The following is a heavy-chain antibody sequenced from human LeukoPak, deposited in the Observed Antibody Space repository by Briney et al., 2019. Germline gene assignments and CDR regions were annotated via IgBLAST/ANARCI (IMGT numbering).Heavy chain of an antibody. CDR3: ARRGPEVAFDI. D-gene: IGHD2-15*01. CDR2: IYYSGST. V-gene: IGHV4-59*08. CDR1: GGSISSYY. Sequence: SETLSLTCTVSGGSISSYYWSWIRQPPGKGLEWIGYIYYSGSTNYNPSLKSRVTISVDASKNQFSLKLSSVTAADTAVYYCARRGPEVAFDIWGQGTMVTASS. J-gene: IGHJ3*02.